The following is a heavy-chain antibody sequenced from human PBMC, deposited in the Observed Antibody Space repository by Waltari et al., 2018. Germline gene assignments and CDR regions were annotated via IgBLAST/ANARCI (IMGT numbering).Heavy chain of an antibody. V-gene: IGHV3-7*01. Sequence: EVQLVESGGGLVQPGGSLTLSCAALGFTFSRHVLTWARQAPGKGLELVANIKQDGSEKYYVDSVKGRFTISRDNAKNSLYLQMNSLRAEDTAVYYCARDKRLLFWFDPWGQGTLVTVSS. CDR3: ARDKRLLFWFDP. D-gene: IGHD2-2*01. CDR2: IKQDGSEK. CDR1: GFTFSRHV. J-gene: IGHJ5*02.